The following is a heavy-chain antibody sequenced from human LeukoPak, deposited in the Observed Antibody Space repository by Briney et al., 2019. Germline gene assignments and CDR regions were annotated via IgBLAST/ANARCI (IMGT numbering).Heavy chain of an antibody. Sequence: SETLSLTCTVSGYSISSGYYWGWIRQPPGKGLEWIGSIYYSGSTYYNPSLKSRVTISVDTSKNQFSLKLSSVTAADTAVYYCARHAESGSDRFDHWGRGTLVTVSS. J-gene: IGHJ4*02. CDR3: ARHAESGSDRFDH. CDR1: GYSISSGYY. V-gene: IGHV4-38-2*02. CDR2: IYYSGST. D-gene: IGHD5-12*01.